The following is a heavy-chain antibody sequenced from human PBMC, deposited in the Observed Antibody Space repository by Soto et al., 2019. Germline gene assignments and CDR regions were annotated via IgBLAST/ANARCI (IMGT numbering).Heavy chain of an antibody. D-gene: IGHD3-10*01. CDR2: IWFDGSNK. V-gene: IGHV3-33*01. CDR1: GFTFSRYG. CDR3: ARDRRDYYYGSGRLLGDWYFDL. Sequence: QVQLVESGGGVVQPGRSLRLSCAASGFTFSRYGMHWVRQAPGKGLEWVAVIWFDGSNKYYVDSVKGRFTISRDNSKSTLFLQMNSLRAEDTAVYYCARDRRDYYYGSGRLLGDWYFDLWGRGTPVTVSS. J-gene: IGHJ2*01.